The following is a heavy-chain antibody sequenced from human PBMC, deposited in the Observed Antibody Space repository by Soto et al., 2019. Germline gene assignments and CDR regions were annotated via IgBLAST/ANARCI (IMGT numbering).Heavy chain of an antibody. CDR3: ARGLGYCSGGSCYNWFDP. J-gene: IGHJ5*02. Sequence: TLSLTCTVSGCSISSYYWSWIRQPPGKGLEWIGYIYYSGSTNYNPSLKSRVTISVDTSKNQFSLKLSSVTAADTAVYYCARGLGYCSGGSCYNWFDPWGQGTLVTVSS. CDR2: IYYSGST. CDR1: GCSISSYY. D-gene: IGHD2-15*01. V-gene: IGHV4-59*01.